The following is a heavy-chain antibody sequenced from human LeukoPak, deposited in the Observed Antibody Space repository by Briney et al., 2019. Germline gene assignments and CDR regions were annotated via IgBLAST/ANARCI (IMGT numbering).Heavy chain of an antibody. CDR3: ARRDCVGDCYSNWFDP. D-gene: IGHD2-21*02. CDR1: GDTFGRYT. Sequence: GASVKVSCKASGDTFGRYTLTWVRQAPGQGLEWMGIIKPRGGSTGYAQKFQGRITMTTDMSTRTVYMELSSLESEDTAVYYCARRDCVGDCYSNWFDPWGQGTLVTVSS. J-gene: IGHJ5*02. CDR2: IKPRGGST. V-gene: IGHV1-46*01.